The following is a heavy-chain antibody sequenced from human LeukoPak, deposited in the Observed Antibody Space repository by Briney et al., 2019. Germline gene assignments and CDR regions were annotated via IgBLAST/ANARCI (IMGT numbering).Heavy chain of an antibody. V-gene: IGHV3-64*01. J-gene: IGHJ4*02. Sequence: GGSLRLSCAASGFTFSDYAIHWVRQCPGKGLEYVSTISGNGGSTFYANSVKGRFTISRDNSKNTLYLQMGSLRAEDMAVYYCARDARYSASYSDLVYWGQGTLVTVSS. CDR2: ISGNGGST. CDR1: GFTFSDYA. D-gene: IGHD1-26*01. CDR3: ARDARYSASYSDLVY.